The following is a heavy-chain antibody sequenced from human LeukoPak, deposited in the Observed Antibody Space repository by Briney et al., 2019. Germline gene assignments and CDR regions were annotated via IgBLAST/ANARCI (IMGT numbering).Heavy chain of an antibody. CDR2: ISAYNGNT. J-gene: IGHJ3*02. CDR3: ARGSRDFWSGYYRGAFDI. D-gene: IGHD3-3*01. CDR1: GYTFTSYG. Sequence: ASVKVSCKASGYTFTSYGISWVRQAPGQGLEWMGWISAYNGNTNYAQTLQGRVTMTTDTSTSTAYMELRSLRSDDTAVYYCARGSRDFWSGYYRGAFDIWGQGTMVTVSS. V-gene: IGHV1-18*01.